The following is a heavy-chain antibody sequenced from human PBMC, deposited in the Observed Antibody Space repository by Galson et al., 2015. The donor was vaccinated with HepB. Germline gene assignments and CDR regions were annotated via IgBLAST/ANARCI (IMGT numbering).Heavy chain of an antibody. D-gene: IGHD5-18*01. CDR2: INHSGST. Sequence: ETLSLSSAVYGGSFRGYYWSWLRHPPRKRLELIGEINHSGSTNYNPSLKSRVTISVDTSKNQFSLKLSSVTAADTAVYYCARAPRISAKVRAYYYYYGMYVWGQGTTVTVSS. V-gene: IGHV4-34*01. J-gene: IGHJ6*02. CDR1: GGSFRGYY. CDR3: ARAPRISAKVRAYYYYYGMYV.